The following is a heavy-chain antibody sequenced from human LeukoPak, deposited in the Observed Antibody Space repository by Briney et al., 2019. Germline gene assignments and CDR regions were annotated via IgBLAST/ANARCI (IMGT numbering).Heavy chain of an antibody. J-gene: IGHJ4*02. V-gene: IGHV1-69*13. Sequence: SVKVSCKASGGTFSSYAISWVRQAPGQGLEWMGGIIPIFGTANYAQKFQGRVTITADESTSTAYMELSSLRSEDTAVYYCARGGRGTYLNDYWGQGTLVTVSS. CDR1: GGTFSSYA. CDR3: ARGGRGTYLNDY. D-gene: IGHD1-26*01. CDR2: IIPIFGTA.